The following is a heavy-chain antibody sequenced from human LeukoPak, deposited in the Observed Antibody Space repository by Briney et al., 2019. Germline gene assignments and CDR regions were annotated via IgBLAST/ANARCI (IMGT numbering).Heavy chain of an antibody. Sequence: GASVKASCKASGYTFTSNYIHWVRQAPGQGLEWMGWINPNSGGTNYAQKFQGWVTMTRDTSISTAYMELSRLRSDDTAVYYCARGSRQGATDYWGQGTLVTVSS. CDR2: INPNSGGT. V-gene: IGHV1-2*04. D-gene: IGHD1-26*01. J-gene: IGHJ4*02. CDR3: ARGSRQGATDY. CDR1: GYTFTSNY.